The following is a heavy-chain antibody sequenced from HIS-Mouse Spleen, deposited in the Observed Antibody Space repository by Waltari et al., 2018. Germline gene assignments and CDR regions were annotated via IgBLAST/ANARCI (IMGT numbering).Heavy chain of an antibody. CDR2: IYYSGST. D-gene: IGHD6-13*01. V-gene: IGHV4-39*07. J-gene: IGHJ2*01. CDR3: AREIPYSSSWYDWYFDL. Sequence: QLQLQESGPGLVKPSETLSPTCTVSGGSISRSSYYWGWTRQSPGKGLEWIGSIYYSGSTYYNPSLKSRVTISVDTSKNQFSLKLSSVTAADTAVYYCAREIPYSSSWYDWYFDLWGRGTLVTVSS. CDR1: GGSISRSSYY.